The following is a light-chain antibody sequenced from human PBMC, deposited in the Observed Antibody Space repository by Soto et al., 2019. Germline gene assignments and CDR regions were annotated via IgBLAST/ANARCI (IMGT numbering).Light chain of an antibody. V-gene: IGKV1-9*01. CDR1: QGISSY. CDR2: AAF. CDR3: QQLNSYVFT. J-gene: IGKJ3*01. Sequence: IQLTQSPSSLSASVGDRVTITCRASQGISSYLAWYQQKPGEAPKLLIYAAFTLQSGVPSRFSGSGSGTDFTLTISSLQPEDFATYYCQQLNSYVFTFGPGTKVDIK.